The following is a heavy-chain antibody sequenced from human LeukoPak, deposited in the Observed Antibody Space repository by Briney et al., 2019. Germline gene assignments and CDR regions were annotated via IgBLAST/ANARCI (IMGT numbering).Heavy chain of an antibody. Sequence: ASVKVSCKVSGYTLTELSMHWVRQAPGKGLEWMGGFDPEDGETIYAQKFQGRVTMTEDTSTDTAYMELSRLRSDDTAVYYCARGGFQRKESVGASGWGQGTLVTVSS. CDR1: GYTLTELS. CDR2: FDPEDGET. J-gene: IGHJ4*02. D-gene: IGHD1-26*01. V-gene: IGHV1-24*01. CDR3: ARGGFQRKESVGASG.